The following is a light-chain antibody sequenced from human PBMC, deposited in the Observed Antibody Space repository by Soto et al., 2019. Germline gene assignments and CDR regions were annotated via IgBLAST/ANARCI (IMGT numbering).Light chain of an antibody. CDR1: SPNIGAGYD. CDR2: VNS. Sequence: QSVLTQPPSVSGAPGQRVTISCTGSSPNIGAGYDVHWYQQFPGTAPKLLIYVNSNRTSGVPDRFSGSKSGTSASLAITGLQPEDEADYYCQSYDSALSGSLFGGGTKLTVL. J-gene: IGLJ2*01. V-gene: IGLV1-40*01. CDR3: QSYDSALSGSL.